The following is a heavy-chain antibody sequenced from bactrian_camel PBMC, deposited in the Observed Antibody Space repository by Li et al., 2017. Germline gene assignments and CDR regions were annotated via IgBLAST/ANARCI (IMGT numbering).Heavy chain of an antibody. CDR1: KDIYSSNC. CDR2: IFPGDDRT. V-gene: IGHV3S1*01. Sequence: HVQLVESGGGSVQAGGSLRLSCLFSKDIYSSNCMAWFRQIPGKEREGVASIFPGDDRTYYADPVKGRFTISPDNAKNTLHLQMNNLTPNDTAMYYCAAGAPRSSPLFPSTILCSGTDDRFYNIWGQGTQVTVS. CDR3: AAGAPRSSPLFPSTILCSGTDDRFYNI. J-gene: IGHJ4*01. D-gene: IGHD7*01.